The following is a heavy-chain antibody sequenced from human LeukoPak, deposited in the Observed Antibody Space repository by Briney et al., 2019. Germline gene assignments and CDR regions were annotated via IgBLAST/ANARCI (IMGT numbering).Heavy chain of an antibody. CDR1: GFTFSSYA. CDR3: AKGSSWYRVYGKNAFDI. J-gene: IGHJ3*02. CDR2: ISGSGGSI. V-gene: IGHV3-23*01. Sequence: GGSLRLSCAASGFTFSSYAMSWVRQAPGKGLEWVSAISGSGGSIYYADSVKGRFTISRDNSKNTLYLQMNSLRAEDTAVYYCAKGSSWYRVYGKNAFDIWGQGTMVTVSS. D-gene: IGHD6-13*01.